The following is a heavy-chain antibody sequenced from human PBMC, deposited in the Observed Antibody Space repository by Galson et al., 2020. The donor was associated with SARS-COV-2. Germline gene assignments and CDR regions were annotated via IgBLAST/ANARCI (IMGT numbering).Heavy chain of an antibody. CDR3: ARVGGMATTPTTYYYGLDV. CDR1: GFPFSSYS. D-gene: IGHD1-26*01. CDR2: ISAGSSYI. V-gene: IGHV3-21*01. Sequence: GGSLRLSCAASGFPFSSYSMNWVRQAPGKGLEWVSSISAGSSYIYYADSVKGRFTISRDNAKNSLYLQMNSLRADDTAVYYCARVGGMATTPTTYYYGLDVWGPGTTVTVSS. J-gene: IGHJ6*02.